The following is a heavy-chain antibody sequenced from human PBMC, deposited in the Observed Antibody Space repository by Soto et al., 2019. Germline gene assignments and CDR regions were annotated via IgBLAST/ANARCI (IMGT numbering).Heavy chain of an antibody. V-gene: IGHV3-30*09. J-gene: IGHJ6*02. CDR1: GFTFSSYA. CDR3: ARDLHCSSTSCSLGGYYGMDV. Sequence: GGSLRLSCAASGFTFSSYAMHWVRQAPGKGLEWVAVISYDGSNKYYADSVKGRFAISRDNSKNTLYLQMNSLRAEDTAVYYCARDLHCSSTSCSLGGYYGMDVWGQGTTVTVSS. CDR2: ISYDGSNK. D-gene: IGHD2-2*01.